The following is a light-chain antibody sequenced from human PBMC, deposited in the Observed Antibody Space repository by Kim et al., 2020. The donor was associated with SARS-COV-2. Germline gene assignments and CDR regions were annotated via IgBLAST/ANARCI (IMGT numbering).Light chain of an antibody. J-gene: IGKJ2*01. CDR3: HQTRRIPQT. CDR1: QTVSTY. CDR2: SAS. V-gene: IGKV1-39*01. Sequence: SASIGDRVTSTCRASQTVSTYLNWYQQKPGKAPKVLIQSASSLQNGVPSRFSGRGSGTEFTLTISSLQPEDSATYFCHQTRRIPQTFGQGTKLEI.